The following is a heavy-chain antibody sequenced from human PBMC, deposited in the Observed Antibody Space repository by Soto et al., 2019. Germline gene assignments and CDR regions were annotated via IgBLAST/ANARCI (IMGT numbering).Heavy chain of an antibody. Sequence: SSVKVPCKASGGTFSSYAISWVRQAPGQGLEWMGGIIPIFGTANYAQKFQGRVTITADESTSTAYMELSSLRSEDTAVYYCARAVVGATRESDYWGQGTLVTVSS. CDR3: ARAVVGATRESDY. J-gene: IGHJ4*02. D-gene: IGHD1-26*01. CDR2: IIPIFGTA. CDR1: GGTFSSYA. V-gene: IGHV1-69*13.